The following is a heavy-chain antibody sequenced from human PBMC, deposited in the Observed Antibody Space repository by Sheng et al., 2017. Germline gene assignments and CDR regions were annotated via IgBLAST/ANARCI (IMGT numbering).Heavy chain of an antibody. CDR3: ARDKGYPITGTTPXXKKXVFRLSV. CDR2: ISGYNGNT. D-gene: IGHD1-20*01. V-gene: IGHV1-18*01. J-gene: IGHJ3*01. CDR1: GFTFSSSA. Sequence: QVQLVQSGAEVKKPGASVKVSCKASGFTFSSSAFSWVRQAPGQGLEWMGWISGYNGNTYYAQKFQGRVTLTTDTSTSTAYMELRSLTSDDTAVYYCARDKGYPITGTTPXXKKXVFRLSVGDQGT.